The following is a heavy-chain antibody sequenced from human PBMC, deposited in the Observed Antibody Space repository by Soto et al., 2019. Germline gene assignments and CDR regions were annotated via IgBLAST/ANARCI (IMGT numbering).Heavy chain of an antibody. CDR2: ISRSGSTI. Sequence: QVQLVESGGGLVKPGGSLRLSCAASGFTFSDYYMSWIRQAPGKGLEWVSYISRSGSTIYYADSVKGRFTISRDNAKNSLYLQMNSLRAEDTAVYYCAREACSSTSCYAVNYYYYYMDVWGKGTTVTVSS. D-gene: IGHD2-2*01. CDR1: GFTFSDYY. J-gene: IGHJ6*03. V-gene: IGHV3-11*01. CDR3: AREACSSTSCYAVNYYYYYMDV.